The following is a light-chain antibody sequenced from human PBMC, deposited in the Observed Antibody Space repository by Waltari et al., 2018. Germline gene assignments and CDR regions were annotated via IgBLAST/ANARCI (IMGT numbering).Light chain of an antibody. V-gene: IGLV2-14*03. J-gene: IGLJ1*01. Sequence: QSALTPPASVPGPPGQSISLFCTGTSRNVGGHTYLSCYQHHPGKAPKVVIFDVSYRPSGVSSRFSASKSGNTASLTISELQAEDEADYYCTSYTSSHGLVFGTGTKVTVL. CDR3: TSYTSSHGLV. CDR2: DVS. CDR1: SRNVGGHTY.